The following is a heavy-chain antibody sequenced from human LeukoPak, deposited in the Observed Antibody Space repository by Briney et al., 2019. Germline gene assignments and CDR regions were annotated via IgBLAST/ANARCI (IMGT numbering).Heavy chain of an antibody. CDR3: ARKPSANYFDY. CDR1: GFTFSSYG. V-gene: IGHV3-33*01. J-gene: IGHJ4*02. Sequence: GGAPRISCGAAGFTFSSYGMHRVRQAPGKGPEWVAVIWYDGSNKYYADSVKGRFTISRDNSKNTLYLQMNSLRAEDTAVYYCARKPSANYFDYWGQGTLVTVSS. CDR2: IWYDGSNK. D-gene: IGHD4/OR15-4a*01.